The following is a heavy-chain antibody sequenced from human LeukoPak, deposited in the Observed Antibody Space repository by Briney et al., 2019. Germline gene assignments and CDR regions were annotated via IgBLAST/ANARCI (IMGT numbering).Heavy chain of an antibody. CDR1: GYTLTELS. V-gene: IGHV1-24*01. CDR3: ANAEHYYDSSCLSYYFDY. J-gene: IGHJ4*02. CDR2: FDPEDGET. D-gene: IGHD3-22*01. Sequence: ASVKVSCKVSGYTLTELSMHWVRQAPGKGLEWMGGFDPEDGETIYAQKFQGRVTMTEDTSTDTAYMELSSLRSEDTAVYYCANAEHYYDSSCLSYYFDYWGQGTLVTVSS.